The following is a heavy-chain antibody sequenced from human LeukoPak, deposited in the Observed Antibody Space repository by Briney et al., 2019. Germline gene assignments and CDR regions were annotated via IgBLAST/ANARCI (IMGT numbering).Heavy chain of an antibody. CDR2: IYTSGST. CDR3: AAHNTFYDSREDYYGMDV. CDR1: GGSISSYY. V-gene: IGHV4-4*07. Sequence: SETLSLTCTVSGGSISSYYWSWIRQPAGKGLEWIGRIYTSGSTNYNPSLKSRVTMSVDTSKNQFSLKLSSVTAADTAAYYCAAHNTFYDSREDYYGMDVWGQGTTVTVSS. J-gene: IGHJ6*02. D-gene: IGHD3-22*01.